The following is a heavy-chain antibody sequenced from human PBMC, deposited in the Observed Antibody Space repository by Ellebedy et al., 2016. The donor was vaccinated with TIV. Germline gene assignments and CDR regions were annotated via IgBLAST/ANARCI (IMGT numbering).Heavy chain of an antibody. CDR2: VFNSGST. D-gene: IGHD3-10*01. J-gene: IGHJ4*02. CDR3: ARDLGSGRYPGH. V-gene: IGHV4-59*01. CDR1: GVSISSFY. Sequence: SETLSLXXTVSGVSISSFYWSWIRQSPGKGLEWIGNVFNSGSTNYNPSLKSRVTISVDTSKNQFSLKLSSVTAADTAVYYCARDLGSGRYPGHWGQGTLVTVSS.